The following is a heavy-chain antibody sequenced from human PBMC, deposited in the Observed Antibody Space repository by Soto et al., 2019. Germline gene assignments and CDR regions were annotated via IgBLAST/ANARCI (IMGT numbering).Heavy chain of an antibody. D-gene: IGHD6-13*01. V-gene: IGHV7-4-1*01. CDR1: GYTFTSYA. J-gene: IGHJ6*02. Sequence: ASVKVSCKASGYTFTSYAMNWVRQAPGQGLEWMGWINTNTGNPTYAQGFTGRFVFSLDTSVSTAYLQICSLKAEDTAVYYCAREIVDSSSWYFYYYYGMDVWGQGTTVPVSS. CDR2: INTNTGNP. CDR3: AREIVDSSSWYFYYYYGMDV.